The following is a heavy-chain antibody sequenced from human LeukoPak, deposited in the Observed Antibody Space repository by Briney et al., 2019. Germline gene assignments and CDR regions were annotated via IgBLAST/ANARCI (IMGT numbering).Heavy chain of an antibody. CDR3: AKEQNIVVVVAATRGFDY. V-gene: IGHV3-30*18. CDR1: GFTFSTHE. Sequence: PWQSLRLSCAASGFTFSTHEMHWVRQAPGPGMDLVAVISSDGSNKYYTDSVKGRFTISRDNSKNTLYLQRNSLRAEDTAVYYCAKEQNIVVVVAATRGFDYWGQGTLVTVSS. J-gene: IGHJ4*02. CDR2: ISSDGSNK. D-gene: IGHD2-15*01.